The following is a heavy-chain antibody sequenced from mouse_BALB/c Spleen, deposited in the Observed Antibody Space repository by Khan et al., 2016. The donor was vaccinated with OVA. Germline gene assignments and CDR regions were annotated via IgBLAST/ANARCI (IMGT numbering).Heavy chain of an antibody. D-gene: IGHD2-14*01. V-gene: IGHV1-4*01. CDR3: ARRTTEYAMDY. CDR1: GYTFTSHT. Sequence: VQLQQSGAELARPGASVKMSCKASGYTFTSHTMHWVKQRPGQGLEWIGYINPRSGYTNYNQKFNDKATLTADKPSSTAYMQLSSLTSEDSAVYYCARRTTEYAMDYWGQGTSVTVSS. J-gene: IGHJ4*01. CDR2: INPRSGYT.